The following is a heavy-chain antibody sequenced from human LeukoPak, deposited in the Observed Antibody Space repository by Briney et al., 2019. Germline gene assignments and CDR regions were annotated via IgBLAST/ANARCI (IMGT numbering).Heavy chain of an antibody. CDR1: GGSISSSSYY. Sequence: SETLSLTCTVSGGSISSSSYYWGWIRQPPGKGLEWIGSIYYSGSTYYNPSLKSRVTISVDTSKNQFSLKLSSVTAADTAVYYCARSVQYSSGWPPYYFDYWGQGTLVTVSS. J-gene: IGHJ4*02. CDR2: IYYSGST. V-gene: IGHV4-39*07. CDR3: ARSVQYSSGWPPYYFDY. D-gene: IGHD6-19*01.